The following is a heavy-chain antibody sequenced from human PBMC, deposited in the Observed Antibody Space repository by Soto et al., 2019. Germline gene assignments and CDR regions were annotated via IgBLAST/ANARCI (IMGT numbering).Heavy chain of an antibody. V-gene: IGHV4-59*01. CDR1: GGSISSYY. Sequence: SETLSLTCTVSGGSISSYYWSWIRQPPGKGLEWIGYIYYSGSTNYNPSLKSRVTISVDTSKNQFSLKLSSVTAADTAVYYCASGAANVLLWFGESYYYYYGMDVCGQGTTVTVSS. CDR3: ASGAANVLLWFGESYYYYYGMDV. CDR2: IYYSGST. D-gene: IGHD3-10*01. J-gene: IGHJ6*02.